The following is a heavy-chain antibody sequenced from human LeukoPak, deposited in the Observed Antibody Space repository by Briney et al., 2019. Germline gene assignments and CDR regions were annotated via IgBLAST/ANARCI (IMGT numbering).Heavy chain of an antibody. CDR1: GFTFDDYA. V-gene: IGHV3-9*01. CDR3: AALQGRDY. CDR2: ISWNSGSI. Sequence: PGGSLRLSCAASGFTFDDYAMHWVRQAPGKGLEWVSGISWNSGSIGYADSVKGRFTISRDNAKNSLYLQMNSLRAEDTALYYCAALQGRDYWGQGTLVTVSS. J-gene: IGHJ4*02.